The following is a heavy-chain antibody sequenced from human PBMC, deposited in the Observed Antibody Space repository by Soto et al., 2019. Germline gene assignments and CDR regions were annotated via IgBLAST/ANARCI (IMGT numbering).Heavy chain of an antibody. CDR3: ARKAWVRFDY. CDR1: GDSISSSVW. D-gene: IGHD7-27*01. Sequence: ETLSLTCAVSGDSISSSVWWTWVRQPPGKGLEWIGEVFHTGNTNYNPSLKSRVTMSVDKSTNEFSLKVTSVTAADTAIYYCARKAWVRFDYWGQGALVTVSS. CDR2: VFHTGNT. V-gene: IGHV4-4*02. J-gene: IGHJ4*02.